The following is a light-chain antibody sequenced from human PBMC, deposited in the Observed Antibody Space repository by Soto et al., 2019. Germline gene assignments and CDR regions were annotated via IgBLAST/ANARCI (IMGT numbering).Light chain of an antibody. CDR2: DAS. J-gene: IGKJ4*01. CDR3: QQYGTSLFT. CDR1: QSVSSY. Sequence: EIVLTQSPATLSLSPGERATLSCRASQSVSSYLAWYQQKPGQAPRLLIYDASTRATGIPARFSGSGSGTDFTLTITSLEPEDFAVYYCQQYGTSLFTFGGGTKVDIK. V-gene: IGKV3-11*01.